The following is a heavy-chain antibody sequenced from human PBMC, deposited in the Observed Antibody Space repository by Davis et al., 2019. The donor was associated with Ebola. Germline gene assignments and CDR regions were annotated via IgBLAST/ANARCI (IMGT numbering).Heavy chain of an antibody. CDR2: ISYDGSDK. J-gene: IGHJ6*04. V-gene: IGHV3-30*03. CDR3: ARAQRRNGSGSSTYYYYGMDV. Sequence: GESLKISCAVSGFTFSHYGMHWVRQAPGKGLEWVSVISYDGSDKYYADSVKGRFTISRDNSKNTLYLQMNSLRAEDTAVYYCARAQRRNGSGSSTYYYYGMDVWGKGTTVTVSS. CDR1: GFTFSHYG. D-gene: IGHD3-10*01.